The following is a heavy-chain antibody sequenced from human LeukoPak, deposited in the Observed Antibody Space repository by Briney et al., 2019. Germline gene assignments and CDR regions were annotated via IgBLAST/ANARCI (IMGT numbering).Heavy chain of an antibody. J-gene: IGHJ4*02. V-gene: IGHV3-30-3*01. D-gene: IGHD5-12*01. CDR2: ISYDGSNK. CDR3: ARTNSGGYDYQEHYFDY. CDR1: GFTFSSYA. Sequence: PGGSLRLSCAASGFTFSSYAMHWVRQAPGKGLEWVAVISYDGSNKYYADSVKGRFTISRDNSKNTLYLQMNSLRAEDTAVYYSARTNSGGYDYQEHYFDYWGQGTLVTVSS.